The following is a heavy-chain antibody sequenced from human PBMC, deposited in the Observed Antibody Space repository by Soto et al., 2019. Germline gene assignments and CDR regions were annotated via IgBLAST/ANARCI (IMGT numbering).Heavy chain of an antibody. V-gene: IGHV3-73*01. CDR2: IRSKANSYAT. Sequence: GGSLRLSCAASGFTFSGSAMHWVRQASGKGLEWVGRIRSKANSYATAYAASVKGRFTISRDDSKNTAYLQMNSLKTEDTAVYYCTRHAVPWLFDYWGQGTLVTVSS. CDR3: TRHAVPWLFDY. J-gene: IGHJ4*02. D-gene: IGHD3-22*01. CDR1: GFTFSGSA.